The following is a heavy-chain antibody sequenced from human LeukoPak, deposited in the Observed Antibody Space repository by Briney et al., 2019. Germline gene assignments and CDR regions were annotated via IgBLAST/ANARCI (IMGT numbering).Heavy chain of an antibody. D-gene: IGHD4-17*01. CDR3: AGEGYGDHDGDY. CDR1: GFTVNSNY. Sequence: GGSLRLSCAASGFTVNSNYMSWVRQAPGKGLEWVSVIYSDGKAFYADSVKGRFTISRDNSKNTLYLQMNSLRAEDTAVYYCAGEGYGDHDGDYWGQGTLVTVSS. CDR2: IYSDGKA. J-gene: IGHJ4*02. V-gene: IGHV3-53*01.